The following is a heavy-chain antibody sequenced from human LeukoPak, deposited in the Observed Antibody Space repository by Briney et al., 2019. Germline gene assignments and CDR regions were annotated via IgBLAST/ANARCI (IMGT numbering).Heavy chain of an antibody. CDR3: VRDSGMVQDAFDI. CDR1: GDSVSSNSAA. CDR2: TYYRSKWYN. D-gene: IGHD1-1*01. Sequence: SQTLSLTCAISGDSVSSNSAAWNWFRQSPLRGLEWLGRTYYRSKWYNDYAVSVKSRITINPDTSKNQFSLQLNSVTPEDTAIYYCVRDSGMVQDAFDIWGQGTMVTVFS. J-gene: IGHJ3*02. V-gene: IGHV6-1*01.